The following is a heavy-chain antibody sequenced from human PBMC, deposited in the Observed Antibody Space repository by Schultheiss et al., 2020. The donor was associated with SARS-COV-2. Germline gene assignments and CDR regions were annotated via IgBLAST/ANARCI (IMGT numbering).Heavy chain of an antibody. Sequence: ASVKVSCKASGYTFTGYYMHWVRQAPGQGLEWMGWINPNSGGTNYAQKFQGRVTMTRDTSISTAYMELSSLRSEDTAVYYCARVKGRGSGDLGYWGQGTLVTVSS. D-gene: IGHD7-27*01. V-gene: IGHV1-2*02. CDR2: INPNSGGT. CDR1: GYTFTGYY. CDR3: ARVKGRGSGDLGY. J-gene: IGHJ4*02.